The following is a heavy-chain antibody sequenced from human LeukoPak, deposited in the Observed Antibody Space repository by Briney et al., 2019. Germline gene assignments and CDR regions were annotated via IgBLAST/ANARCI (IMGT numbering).Heavy chain of an antibody. V-gene: IGHV3-23*01. CDR1: GFTFSSYA. CDR3: AKALLGYCSSTSCYTPWDY. J-gene: IGHJ4*02. D-gene: IGHD2-2*02. CDR2: ISGSGGST. Sequence: GGSLRLSCAASGFTFSSYAMSWVRQAPGKGLEWVSAISGSGGSTYYADSVKGRFTISRDNSKNTLYLKMNSLRAEDTAVYYCAKALLGYCSSTSCYTPWDYWGQGTLVTVSS.